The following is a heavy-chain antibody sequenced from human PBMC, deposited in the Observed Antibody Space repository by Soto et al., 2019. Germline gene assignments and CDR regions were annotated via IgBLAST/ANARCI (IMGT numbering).Heavy chain of an antibody. CDR1: GGSISSGDYY. V-gene: IGHV4-30-4*01. Sequence: SETLSLTCTVSGGSISSGDYYWSWIRQPPGKGLEWIGYIYYSGSTYYNPSLKSRVTISVDTSKNQFSLKLSSVTAADTAVYYSARKYYYGAGSYYNQPFFDEWGQGTLVTVSS. CDR3: ARKYYYGAGSYYNQPFFDE. D-gene: IGHD3-10*01. CDR2: IYYSGST. J-gene: IGHJ4*02.